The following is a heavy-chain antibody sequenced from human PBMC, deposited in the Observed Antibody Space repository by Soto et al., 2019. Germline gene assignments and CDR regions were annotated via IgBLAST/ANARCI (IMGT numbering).Heavy chain of an antibody. Sequence: GASVKVSCKASGYTFTSYAMHWVRQAPGQRLEWMGWINAGNGNTKYSQKFQGRVTITRDTSASTAYMELSSLRSEDTAVYYCARLGIAAPGWFDPWGQGTLVTVSS. CDR1: GYTFTSYA. CDR3: ARLGIAAPGWFDP. D-gene: IGHD6-13*01. CDR2: INAGNGNT. J-gene: IGHJ5*02. V-gene: IGHV1-3*01.